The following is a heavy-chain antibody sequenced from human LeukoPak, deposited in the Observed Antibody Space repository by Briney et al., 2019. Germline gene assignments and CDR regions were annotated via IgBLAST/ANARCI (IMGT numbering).Heavy chain of an antibody. CDR3: ARRSSSWGLVSFDI. D-gene: IGHD6-13*01. CDR2: ISNNGRST. V-gene: IGHV3-64*01. CDR1: GFTFSSYA. Sequence: GGSLRLSCAASGFTFSSYAMHWVRQAPGKGLEYVSAISNNGRSTYYANSVKGRFTISRDNSKNTLYLQMGSLRAEDMAVYYCARRSSSWGLVSFDIWGQGTMVTVSS. J-gene: IGHJ3*02.